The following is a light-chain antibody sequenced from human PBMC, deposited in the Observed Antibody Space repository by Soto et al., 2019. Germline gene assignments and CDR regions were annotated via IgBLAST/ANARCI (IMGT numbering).Light chain of an antibody. CDR1: GSDIGGYNH. Sequence: QSALTQPASVSGSPGQSITISCTGTGSDIGGYNHVSWYQHHPGKATKLIIYEVTNRPSGVSNRFSGSKSGNTASLTISGLQAEDEADYYCSSYTSSTPYVFATVTKVTVL. CDR2: EVT. V-gene: IGLV2-14*01. CDR3: SSYTSSTPYV. J-gene: IGLJ1*01.